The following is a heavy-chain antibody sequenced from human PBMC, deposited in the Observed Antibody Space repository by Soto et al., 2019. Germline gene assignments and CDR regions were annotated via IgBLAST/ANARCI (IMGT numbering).Heavy chain of an antibody. CDR3: ARDVRLWFGELFDTWGYFDY. CDR2: ISSSGSTI. Sequence: GGSLRLSCAASGFTFSDYYMSWIRQAPGKGLEWVSYISSSGSTIYYADSVKGRFTISRDNAKNSLYLQMNSLRAEDTAVYYCARDVRLWFGELFDTWGYFDYWGQGTLVTVSS. V-gene: IGHV3-11*01. CDR1: GFTFSDYY. J-gene: IGHJ4*02. D-gene: IGHD3-10*01.